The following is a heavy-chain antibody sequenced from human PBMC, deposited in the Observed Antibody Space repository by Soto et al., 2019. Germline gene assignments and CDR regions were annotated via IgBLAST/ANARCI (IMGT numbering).Heavy chain of an antibody. CDR2: INPSGGDT. CDR1: GYTFTSHY. D-gene: IGHD2-21*01. V-gene: IGHV1-46*01. Sequence: QVQLVQSGAEVKKPGASVKVSCKASGYTFTSHYIHWVRQAPGQGLEWMGIINPSGGDTTYAQQFQGRVTMTRDTSTITVNMELSSLRSEDTAVYYCARGGCGGECSFDYWGQGTLVTVSS. J-gene: IGHJ4*02. CDR3: ARGGCGGECSFDY.